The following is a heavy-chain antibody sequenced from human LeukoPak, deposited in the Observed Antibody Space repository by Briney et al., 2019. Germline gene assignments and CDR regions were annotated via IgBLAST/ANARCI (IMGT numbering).Heavy chain of an antibody. CDR2: ISAYNGNT. V-gene: IGHV1-18*01. CDR3: ARDIIAAALGDAFDI. D-gene: IGHD6-13*01. J-gene: IGHJ3*02. Sequence: EASVKVSCKASGYTFTSYGISWVRQAPGQGLEWMGWISAYNGNTNYAQKLQGRVTMTTDTSTSTAYMELRSLRSDDTAVYYCARDIIAAALGDAFDIWGQGTMVTVSS. CDR1: GYTFTSYG.